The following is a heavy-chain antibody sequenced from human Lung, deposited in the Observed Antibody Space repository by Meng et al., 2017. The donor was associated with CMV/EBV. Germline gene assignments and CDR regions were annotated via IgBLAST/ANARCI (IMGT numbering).Heavy chain of an antibody. CDR1: GGSISNSNC. D-gene: IGHD4-23*01. J-gene: IGHJ6*03. CDR2: IYHTGST. V-gene: IGHV4/OR15-8*01. CDR3: ARDGRGCGNSRCDQNYYCMDV. Sequence: SXTLSLXCVVSGGSISNSNCWTWVRQPPGKGLEWFGEIYHTGSTHYNPSLDSRVIMSLDSSTNQFSLNLTSVTAADTAVYYYARDGRGCGNSRCDQNYYCMDVWGKGXTVTVSS.